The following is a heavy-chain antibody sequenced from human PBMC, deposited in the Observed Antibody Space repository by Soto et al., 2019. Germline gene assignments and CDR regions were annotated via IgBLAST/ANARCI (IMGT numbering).Heavy chain of an antibody. J-gene: IGHJ4*02. CDR1: GFTFSSYG. V-gene: IGHV3-30*18. D-gene: IGHD2-21*02. CDR2: ISYDGSNK. CDR3: AKGDIGYFDY. Sequence: QVQLVESGGGVVQPGRSLRLSCAASGFTFSSYGMHWVRQAPGKGLEWVAVISYDGSNKYYADPVKGRFTISRDNSKNTLYLQMNSLRAEDTAVYYCAKGDIGYFDYWGQGTLVTVSS.